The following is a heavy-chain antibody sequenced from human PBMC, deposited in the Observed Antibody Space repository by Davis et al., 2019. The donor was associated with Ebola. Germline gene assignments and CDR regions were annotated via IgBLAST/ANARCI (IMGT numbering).Heavy chain of an antibody. CDR2: MNPKSGNT. D-gene: IGHD1-26*01. V-gene: IGHV1-8*01. CDR3: ARTSIVGTTTTASDI. CDR1: EYTFTSYD. J-gene: IGHJ3*02. Sequence: AASVKVSCKASEYTFTSYDINWVRQATGQRLEWMGWMNPKSGNTGYAEKFQGRVTMTTDTSTGTAYMELRSLRSDDTAVYFCARTSIVGTTTTASDIWGQGTKVTVSS.